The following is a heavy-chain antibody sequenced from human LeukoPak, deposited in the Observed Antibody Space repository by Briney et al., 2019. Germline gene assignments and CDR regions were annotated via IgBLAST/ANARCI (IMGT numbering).Heavy chain of an antibody. Sequence: GGSLRLSCAASGFTFSSYWMHWARQVPGKGLVWVSRINPGGSSIAYADSVNGRFTISRDNAKNTLYLQMDSLRAEDTAVYYCARSNQADDYWGQGTLVTVSS. CDR2: INPGGSSI. J-gene: IGHJ4*02. D-gene: IGHD1-14*01. V-gene: IGHV3-74*01. CDR3: ARSNQADDY. CDR1: GFTFSSYW.